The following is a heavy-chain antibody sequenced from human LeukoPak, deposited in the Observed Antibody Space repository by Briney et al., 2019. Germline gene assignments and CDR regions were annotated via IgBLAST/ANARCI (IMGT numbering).Heavy chain of an antibody. CDR2: IYHSGST. CDR3: ARDRGFWGGDAFVI. Sequence: SETLSLTCAVSGGSISSSNWWSWVRQPPGKGLEWIGEIYHSGSTNYNPSLKSRVTISVDRSKNQFSLKLSSVTAADTAVYYCARDRGFWGGDAFVIWGQGTMVTVSS. D-gene: IGHD3-10*01. V-gene: IGHV4-4*02. CDR1: GGSISSSNW. J-gene: IGHJ3*02.